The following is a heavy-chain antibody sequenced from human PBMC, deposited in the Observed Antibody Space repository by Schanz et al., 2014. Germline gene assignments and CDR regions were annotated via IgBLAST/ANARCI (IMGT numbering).Heavy chain of an antibody. J-gene: IGHJ4*02. V-gene: IGHV1-18*01. D-gene: IGHD6-13*01. Sequence: QVQLVQSGAEVKKPGASVKVSCEASRYTFNTYGLNWVRQPPGQGLEWMGLISAYTKNTNYAQKVQGRVTMTADTSTGTAYMEMRSLRSDDTAVYYCARDGVDGAAGGNYWGQGTLVTVSS. CDR1: RYTFNTYG. CDR3: ARDGVDGAAGGNY. CDR2: ISAYTKNT.